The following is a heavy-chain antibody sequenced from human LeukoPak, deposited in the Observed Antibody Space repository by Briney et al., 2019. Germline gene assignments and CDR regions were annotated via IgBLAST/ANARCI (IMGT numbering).Heavy chain of an antibody. Sequence: GGSLRLSCAASGFTFSSYGMHWVRQAPGKGLEWVAVISYDGSNKYYADSVKGRFTISRDNSKNTLYLQMNSLRAEDTAVYYCAKEIDIVVVVAAEAAFDIWGQGTMVTVSS. CDR3: AKEIDIVVVVAAEAAFDI. CDR1: GFTFSSYG. CDR2: ISYDGSNK. J-gene: IGHJ3*02. V-gene: IGHV3-30*18. D-gene: IGHD2-15*01.